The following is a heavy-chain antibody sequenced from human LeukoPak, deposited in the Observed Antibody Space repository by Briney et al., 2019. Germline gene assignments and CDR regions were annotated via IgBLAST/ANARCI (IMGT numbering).Heavy chain of an antibody. Sequence: GASVQVSCKASGYTFTGYFIHWLRQAPGQGRVWLGWINSKTGGTNFAQTLAARVFLTRDTSISTASLELRRLTSDDTAVYYCARDPTGDMPAFGVWGQGTMLTVSS. CDR3: ARDPTGDMPAFGV. V-gene: IGHV1-2*02. J-gene: IGHJ3*01. CDR1: GYTFTGYF. D-gene: IGHD7-27*01. CDR2: INSKTGGT.